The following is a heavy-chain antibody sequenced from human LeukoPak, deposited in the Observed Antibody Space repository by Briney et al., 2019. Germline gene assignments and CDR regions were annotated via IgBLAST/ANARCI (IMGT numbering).Heavy chain of an antibody. D-gene: IGHD6-19*01. CDR2: IYTSGSP. CDR1: GGSISSYY. CDR3: ARVGSSGVDV. V-gene: IGHV4-59*10. J-gene: IGHJ6*02. Sequence: SETLSLTCTVYGGSISSYYWSWIRQPAGKGLEWIGRIYTSGSPHYNPSLQSRLTLSVDHYKNQFSLKLSSVTAADTAVYYCARVGSSGVDVWGQGTTVTVSS.